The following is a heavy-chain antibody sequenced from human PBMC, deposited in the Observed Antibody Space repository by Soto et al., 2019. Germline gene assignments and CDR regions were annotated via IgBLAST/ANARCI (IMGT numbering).Heavy chain of an antibody. Sequence: PGGSLRLSCAASGFTFSHAWMNWVRQAPGKGLEWVGRIKSKTHDGTTDYAAPVKGRFTISRDDSKNTLYLQMNSLKTEDTAVYYCSTSSGFYQIVQYYYYGIDFWGHGPTVTVSS. CDR1: GFTFSHAW. V-gene: IGHV3-15*07. J-gene: IGHJ6*02. D-gene: IGHD3-22*01. CDR2: IKSKTHDGTT. CDR3: STSSGFYQIVQYYYYGIDF.